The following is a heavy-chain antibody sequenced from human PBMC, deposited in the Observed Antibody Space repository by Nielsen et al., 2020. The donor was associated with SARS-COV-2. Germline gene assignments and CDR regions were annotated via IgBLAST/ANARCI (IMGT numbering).Heavy chain of an antibody. CDR3: AKAGDGGSYYGDYFDY. J-gene: IGHJ4*02. CDR1: GFTFDDYA. CDR2: ISWNSGSI. Sequence: SLKISCAASGFTFDDYAMHWVRQAPGKGLEWVSGISWNSGSIGYADSVKGRFTISRDNAKNSLYLQMNSLRAEDTALYYCAKAGDGGSYYGDYFDYWGQGTLVTVSS. D-gene: IGHD1-26*01. V-gene: IGHV3-9*01.